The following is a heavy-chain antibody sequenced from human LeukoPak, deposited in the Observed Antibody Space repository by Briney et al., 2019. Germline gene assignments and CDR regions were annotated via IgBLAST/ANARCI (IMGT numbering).Heavy chain of an antibody. CDR1: GGTFSSYA. D-gene: IGHD6-13*01. CDR3: ASDREQQLGLGAFDI. J-gene: IGHJ3*02. Sequence: SVKVCCKASGGTFSSYAISWVRQAPGQGLEWMGGIIPIFGTANYAQKFQGRVTITADESTSTAYMELSSLRSEDTAVYYCASDREQQLGLGAFDIWGQGTMVTVSS. CDR2: IIPIFGTA. V-gene: IGHV1-69*13.